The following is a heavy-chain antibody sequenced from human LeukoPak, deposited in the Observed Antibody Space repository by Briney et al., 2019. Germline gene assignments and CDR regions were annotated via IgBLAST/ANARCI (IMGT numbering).Heavy chain of an antibody. J-gene: IGHJ4*02. CDR1: GGSIRTTTW. CDR3: AGWGVDYGGNFEYSDY. Sequence: SETLSLTCSVSGGSIRTTTWWSWVRQPPGKGLEWIGDIFHYETTNYNPSLKSRVTMSVDTSSNQFSLTLNSVTAADTAVYYCAGWGVDYGGNFEYSDYWGQGTLVTVSS. V-gene: IGHV4-4*02. CDR2: IFHYETT. D-gene: IGHD4-23*01.